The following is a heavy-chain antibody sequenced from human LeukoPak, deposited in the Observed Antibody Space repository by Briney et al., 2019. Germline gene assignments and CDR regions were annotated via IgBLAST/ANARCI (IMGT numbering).Heavy chain of an antibody. CDR3: ARDKAHSYGRYFDP. CDR2: IANGNT. J-gene: IGHJ5*02. Sequence: SETLSRTCSVAGGSISTYYWNWLRQTPGKGLEWIGHIANGNTDYNPSLKSRVTISVDTSKNQFSLKLTSVTAADTAVYYCARDKAHSYGRYFDPWGQGALVIVSS. D-gene: IGHD5-18*01. CDR1: GGSISTYY. V-gene: IGHV4-59*01.